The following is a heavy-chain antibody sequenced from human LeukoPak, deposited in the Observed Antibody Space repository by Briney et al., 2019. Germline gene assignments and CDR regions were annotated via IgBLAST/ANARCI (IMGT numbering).Heavy chain of an antibody. Sequence: SETPSLTCTVSGGSLSSGDSCWGWISQPPGEGLEWIGYIYYSGSTYYNPSLKSRVTISVDTSKNQFSLKLSSVTAADTAVYYCARDTRGWFDPWGQGTLVTVSS. D-gene: IGHD3-10*01. J-gene: IGHJ5*02. CDR3: ARDTRGWFDP. CDR1: GGSLSSGDSC. CDR2: IYYSGST. V-gene: IGHV4-30-4*01.